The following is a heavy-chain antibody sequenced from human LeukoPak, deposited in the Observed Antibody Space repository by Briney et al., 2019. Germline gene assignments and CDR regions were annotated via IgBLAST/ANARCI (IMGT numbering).Heavy chain of an antibody. CDR1: GYTFTSYG. CDR2: ISAYNGNT. CDR3: ARESMYYYGSGSYYKGGYYFDY. D-gene: IGHD3-10*01. Sequence: PGASVKVSCKASGYTFTSYGISWVRQAPGQGLEWMGWISAYNGNTNYAQKLQGRVTITTDTSTSTAYMELRSLRSDDTAVYYCARESMYYYGSGSYYKGGYYFDYWGQGTLVTVSS. V-gene: IGHV1-18*04. J-gene: IGHJ4*02.